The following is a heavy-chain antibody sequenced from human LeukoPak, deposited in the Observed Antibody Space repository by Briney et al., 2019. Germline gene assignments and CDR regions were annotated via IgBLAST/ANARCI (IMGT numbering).Heavy chain of an antibody. Sequence: GGSLRLSCAASGFTVRNNYMSWVRQAPGRGLEWVSYISSSGSTIYYADSVKGRFTISRDNAKNSLYPQMNSLRAEDTAVYYCAELGITMIGGVWGKGTTVTISS. D-gene: IGHD3-10*02. CDR3: AELGITMIGGV. J-gene: IGHJ6*04. CDR2: ISSSGSTI. V-gene: IGHV3-11*04. CDR1: GFTVRNNY.